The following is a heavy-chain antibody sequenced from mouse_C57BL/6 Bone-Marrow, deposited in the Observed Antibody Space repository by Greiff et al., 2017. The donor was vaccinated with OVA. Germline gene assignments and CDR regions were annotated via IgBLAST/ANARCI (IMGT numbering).Heavy chain of an antibody. CDR3: ARFPQCITTLVNAMDY. CDR1: GYTFTDYY. J-gene: IGHJ4*01. D-gene: IGHD1-1*01. CDR2: INPNNGGT. V-gene: IGHV1-26*01. Sequence: EVQLQQSGPELVKPGASVKLSCKASGYTFTDYYMNWVKQSHGKSLEWIGDINPNNGGTSYTQKFKGKATLTVDKSSSTAYMKLRSLTSEDSAVYYGARFPQCITTLVNAMDYWGQGTSVTVSS.